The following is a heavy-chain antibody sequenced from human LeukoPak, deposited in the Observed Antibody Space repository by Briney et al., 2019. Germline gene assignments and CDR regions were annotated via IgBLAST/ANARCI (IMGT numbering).Heavy chain of an antibody. J-gene: IGHJ5*02. CDR2: IYYSGST. CDR3: ARRGYCSSTSCYEYWFDP. CDR1: GGSISSYY. V-gene: IGHV4-59*04. Sequence: SETLSLTCTVSGGSISSYYWSWIRQPPGKRLEWIGIIYYSGSTYYNPSLKSRLTISVDTSKNQFSLKLSSATATDTAVYYCARRGYCSSTSCYEYWFDPWGQGTLVTVSS. D-gene: IGHD2-2*01.